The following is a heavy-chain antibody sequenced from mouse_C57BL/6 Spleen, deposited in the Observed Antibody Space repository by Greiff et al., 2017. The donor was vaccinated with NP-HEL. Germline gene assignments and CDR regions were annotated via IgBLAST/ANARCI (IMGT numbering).Heavy chain of an antibody. J-gene: IGHJ4*01. V-gene: IGHV1-52*01. CDR2: IDPSDSET. Sequence: QVQLKQPGAELVRPGSSVKLSCKASGYTFTSYWMHWVKQRPIQGLEWIGNIDPSDSETHYNQKFKDKATLTVDKSSSTAYMQLSSLTSEDSAVYYCAREDDYDAMDYWGQGTSVTVSS. CDR3: AREDDYDAMDY. CDR1: GYTFTSYW.